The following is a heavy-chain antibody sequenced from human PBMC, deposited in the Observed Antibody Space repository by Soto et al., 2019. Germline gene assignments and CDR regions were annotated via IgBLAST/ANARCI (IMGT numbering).Heavy chain of an antibody. CDR2: ISYRGPT. J-gene: IGHJ4*02. CDR1: GDSIDSSSYY. D-gene: IGHD2-21*02. Sequence: QLQVQESGPGLVKPSETLSLKCTVSGDSIDSSSYYWGWVRPPPGQSPGWIGSISYRGPTYYNPSLKSRVTSPSDTSGTPLSLRLSPVNAPDTAIYYCARHPEIVTAVKFDSWGQGTLVTVSS. CDR3: ARHPEIVTAVKFDS. V-gene: IGHV4-39*01.